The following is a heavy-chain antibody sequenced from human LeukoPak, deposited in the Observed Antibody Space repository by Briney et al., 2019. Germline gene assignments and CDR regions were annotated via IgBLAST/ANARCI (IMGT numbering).Heavy chain of an antibody. D-gene: IGHD2-2*01. Sequence: SETLSLTCAVYGGSFSGYYWSWIRQPPGKGLEWIGEINHSGSTNYNPSLKSRVTISVDTSKNQFSLKLSSVTAADTAVYYCARARVGGCCSSTSCPFDYWGQGTLVTVSS. V-gene: IGHV4-34*01. CDR3: ARARVGGCCSSTSCPFDY. CDR2: INHSGST. CDR1: GGSFSGYY. J-gene: IGHJ4*02.